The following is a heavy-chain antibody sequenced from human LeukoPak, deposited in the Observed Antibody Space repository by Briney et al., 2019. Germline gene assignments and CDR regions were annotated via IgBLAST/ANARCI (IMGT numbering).Heavy chain of an antibody. CDR1: GGSVSSYY. V-gene: IGHV4-59*02. CDR3: ARGYSSGWNGRVAFDP. J-gene: IGHJ5*02. CDR2: FYHSGGT. D-gene: IGHD6-19*01. Sequence: SETLSLTCSVSGGSVSSYYWNWIRQPPGKGLEWIGFFYHSGGTHYNPSLKSRVTISLDTSKSRVSLNLNSVTAADTAVYYCARGYSSGWNGRVAFDPWGQGTLVTVSS.